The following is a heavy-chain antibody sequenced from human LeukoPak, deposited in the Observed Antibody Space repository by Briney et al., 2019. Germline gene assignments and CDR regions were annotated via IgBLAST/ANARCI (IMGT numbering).Heavy chain of an antibody. CDR3: AKLQSLGYCSGGSCFYDYFDY. V-gene: IGHV3-23*01. CDR2: ISGSGGST. D-gene: IGHD2-15*01. CDR1: GFTFSSYA. J-gene: IGHJ4*02. Sequence: GGSLRLSCAASGFTFSSYAMSWVRQAPGKGLEWVSAISGSGGSTYYADSVKGRFTISRDNSKNTLYLQMNSLRAEDTAVYYCAKLQSLGYCSGGSCFYDYFDYWGQGTLVTVSS.